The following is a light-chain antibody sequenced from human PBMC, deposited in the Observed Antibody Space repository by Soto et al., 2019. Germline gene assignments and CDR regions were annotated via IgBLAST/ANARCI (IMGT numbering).Light chain of an antibody. Sequence: EIVLTQSPVTLSSFPGDRVTLSCRASQAVNTRLAWYQHRPGQAPRLLIYLASNRAAGVPARFSGSGSGTDFTLTISSLEPEDFAVYYCQQRSNWPPLTFGGGTKVEIK. J-gene: IGKJ4*01. CDR1: QAVNTR. CDR2: LAS. CDR3: QQRSNWPPLT. V-gene: IGKV3-11*01.